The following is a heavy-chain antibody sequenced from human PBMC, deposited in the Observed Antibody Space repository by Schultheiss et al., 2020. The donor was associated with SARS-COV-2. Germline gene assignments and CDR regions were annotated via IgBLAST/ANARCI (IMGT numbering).Heavy chain of an antibody. Sequence: GGSLRLSCAASGFTFDDYAMHWVRQAPGKGLEWVSGISWNSGSIGYADSVKGRFTISRDNSKNTLYLQMNSLRAEDTAVYYCARDRYYYYGMDVWGQGTTVTVSS. J-gene: IGHJ6*02. CDR1: GFTFDDYA. CDR3: ARDRYYYYGMDV. CDR2: ISWNSGSI. V-gene: IGHV3-9*01.